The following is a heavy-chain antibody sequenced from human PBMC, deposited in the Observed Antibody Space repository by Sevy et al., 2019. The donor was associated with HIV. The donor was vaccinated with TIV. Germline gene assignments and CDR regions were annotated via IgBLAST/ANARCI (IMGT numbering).Heavy chain of an antibody. J-gene: IGHJ4*02. CDR1: GFTFSSYS. Sequence: GGSLRLSCAASGFTFSSYSMNWVRQAPGKGLEWISYITTTSNTIYYADSVEGRFTISRYNAKSSLYLQMNSLRAEDTAVYYCARGRPYYLDYWGQGTLVTVSS. V-gene: IGHV3-48*01. CDR3: ARGRPYYLDY. D-gene: IGHD3-10*01. CDR2: ITTTSNTI.